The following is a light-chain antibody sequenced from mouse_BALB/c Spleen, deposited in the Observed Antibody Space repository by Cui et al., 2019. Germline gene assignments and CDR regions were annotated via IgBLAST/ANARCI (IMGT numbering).Light chain of an antibody. J-gene: IGKJ4*01. Sequence: DIQMTQSPASLSVSVGETVTITCRASGNIYSNLAWYQQKQGKSPQLLVYAATNLADGMPSRFSGSGSGTQYSLKINSLQSEDFGSYYCQHFWGTPFTFGSGTKLEIK. V-gene: IGKV12-46*01. CDR3: QHFWGTPFT. CDR1: GNIYSN. CDR2: AAT.